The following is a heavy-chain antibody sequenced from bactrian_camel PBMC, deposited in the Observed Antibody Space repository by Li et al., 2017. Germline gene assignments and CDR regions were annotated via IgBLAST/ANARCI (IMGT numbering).Heavy chain of an antibody. V-gene: IGHV3S40*01. CDR2: IARDGGTT. CDR1: GFTFRNYD. J-gene: IGHJ6*01. D-gene: IGHD4*01. Sequence: DVQLVESGGGLVQPGGSLRVSCAASGFTFRNYDMTWVRQAPGKGLEWVSSIARDGGTTYYADAKKGRFTISRDNAKNTLYLQMNSLKPEDTAVYYCAGTETCYYSEYALAARARTLFRYWGQGTQVTVS. CDR3: AGTETCYYSEYALAARARTLFRY.